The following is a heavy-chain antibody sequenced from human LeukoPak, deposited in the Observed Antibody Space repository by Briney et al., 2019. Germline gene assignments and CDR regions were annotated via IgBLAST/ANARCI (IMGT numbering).Heavy chain of an antibody. V-gene: IGHV3-23*01. CDR2: ISGSGGST. CDR1: GFTFSSYG. J-gene: IGHJ3*02. CDR3: AEPCGRWFGGPGDAFDI. D-gene: IGHD3-10*01. Sequence: PGGSLRLSCAASGFTFSSYGMSWVRQAPGKGLEWVSAISGSGGSTYYADSVKGRFTISRDNSKNTLYLQMNSLRAEDTAVYYCAEPCGRWFGGPGDAFDIWGQGTMVTVSS.